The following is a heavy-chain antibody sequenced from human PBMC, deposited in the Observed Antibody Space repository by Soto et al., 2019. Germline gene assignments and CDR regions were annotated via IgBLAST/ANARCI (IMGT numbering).Heavy chain of an antibody. D-gene: IGHD3-9*01. CDR1: GFTFSDYW. V-gene: IGHV3-7*05. CDR3: AKERYYDILADSYYNYGLDV. CDR2: IKKDESKK. Sequence: EVQLVESGGGLVQPGESLRLSCAASGFTFSDYWMTWVRQAPGKGLEWVANIKKDESKKSYLDSVRGRSTISRDNARNSLYLQMNSLRPEVTAVYYCAKERYYDILADSYYNYGLDVWGQGTPVTVSS. J-gene: IGHJ6*02.